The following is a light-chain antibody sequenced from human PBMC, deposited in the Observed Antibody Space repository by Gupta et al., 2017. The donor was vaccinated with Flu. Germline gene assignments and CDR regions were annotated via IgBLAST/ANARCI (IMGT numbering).Light chain of an antibody. CDR3: GTWDSSLSTWV. CDR1: NSNFDNNY. Sequence: QSVLTQPPSVTAAPGQTVTISCSGTNSNFDNNYVSWYQQVPGTAPTHLIDYNKQRPSGIPARFSASKSGTSATLGITGLQTGDEADYYCGTWDSSLSTWVFGGGTKLTVL. CDR2: YNK. J-gene: IGLJ3*02. V-gene: IGLV1-51*01.